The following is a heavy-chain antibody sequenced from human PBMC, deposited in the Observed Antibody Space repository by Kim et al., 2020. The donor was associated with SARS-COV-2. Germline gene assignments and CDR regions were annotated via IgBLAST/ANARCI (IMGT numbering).Heavy chain of an antibody. J-gene: IGHJ4*02. V-gene: IGHV4-39*01. CDR3: ARQEGQLLGNKSFDS. Sequence: SEXLSLTCSVSGGPISRFTYYWGWIRQPPGKGLEWIGSGYYSGNTYYNPSLKSRVTISVDTSKNQLSLELSSVTAADTAVYYCARQEGQLLGNKSFDSWGQGILVTVSS. D-gene: IGHD5-18*01. CDR2: GYYSGNT. CDR1: GGPISRFTYY.